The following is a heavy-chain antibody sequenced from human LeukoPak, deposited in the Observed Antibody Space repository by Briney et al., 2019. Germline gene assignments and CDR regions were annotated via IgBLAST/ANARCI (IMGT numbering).Heavy chain of an antibody. CDR3: AKSVYDMGYYYYMDV. CDR1: GFTFSSYS. Sequence: KPGGSLRLSCAASGFTFSSYSMNWVRQAPGKGLEWVSSISSSSSYIYYADSMKGRFTISRDNAKKSLYLQMNSLRTEDTALYYCAKSVYDMGYYYYMDVWGKGTTVTVSS. V-gene: IGHV3-21*04. D-gene: IGHD5/OR15-5a*01. CDR2: ISSSSSYI. J-gene: IGHJ6*03.